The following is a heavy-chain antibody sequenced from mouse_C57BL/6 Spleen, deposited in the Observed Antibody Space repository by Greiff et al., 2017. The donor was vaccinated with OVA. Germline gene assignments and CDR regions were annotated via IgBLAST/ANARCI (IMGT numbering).Heavy chain of an antibody. D-gene: IGHD1-1*01. CDR3: ARSATVPRYLYFEV. CDR2: INPGSGGT. Sequence: LQESGAELVRPGPSVKVSCKASGYAFTNYLIEWVKQRPGQGLEWIGVINPGSGGTNYNEKLKGKATLTAAKSSSTAYMQLISLTSEDSAVYYCARSATVPRYLYFEVWGTGTTVTVSS. CDR1: GYAFTNYL. J-gene: IGHJ1*03. V-gene: IGHV1-54*01.